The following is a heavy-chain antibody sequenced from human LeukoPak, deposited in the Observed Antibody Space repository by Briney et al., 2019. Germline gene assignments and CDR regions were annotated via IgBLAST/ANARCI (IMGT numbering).Heavy chain of an antibody. V-gene: IGHV3-30-3*01. J-gene: IGHJ4*02. D-gene: IGHD6-13*01. CDR1: GFTFSSYA. CDR3: ARDVGQQPTLDY. CDR2: ISYDGSNK. Sequence: PGRSLRLSCAASGFTFSSYAMHWVRQAPGKGLEWVAVISYDGSNKYYADSVKGRFTISRGNSKNTLYLQMNSLRAEDTAVYYCARDVGQQPTLDYWGQGTLVTVSS.